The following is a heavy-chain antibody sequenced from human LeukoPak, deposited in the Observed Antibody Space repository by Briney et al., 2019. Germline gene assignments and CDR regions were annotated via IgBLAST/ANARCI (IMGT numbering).Heavy chain of an antibody. V-gene: IGHV3-23*01. CDR2: ISGSGGST. Sequence: GGSLRLSCAASGFTFSSNVMSWVRQAPGKGLEWVSAISGSGGSTYYADSVKGRFTISRDNSKNTLYLQMNSLRAEDTAVYYCAKDPQYYDFWSGYCDYWGQGTLVTVSS. D-gene: IGHD3-3*01. J-gene: IGHJ4*02. CDR1: GFTFSSNV. CDR3: AKDPQYYDFWSGYCDY.